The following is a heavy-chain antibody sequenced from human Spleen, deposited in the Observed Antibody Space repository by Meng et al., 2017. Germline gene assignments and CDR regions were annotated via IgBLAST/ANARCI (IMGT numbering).Heavy chain of an antibody. D-gene: IGHD4-11*01. V-gene: IGHV3-23*01. CDR3: GPRTTYFDS. Sequence: EVQLLESGGGLVQPGGSLRLSCAASGFTFRSYAMNWVRQAPGKGLEWVSTISSTGGATYYADSVKGRLTISRDNSKNTLYLQMNSLRAEDTAVYYCGPRTTYFDSWGLGTLVTVSS. J-gene: IGHJ4*02. CDR2: ISSTGGAT. CDR1: GFTFRSYA.